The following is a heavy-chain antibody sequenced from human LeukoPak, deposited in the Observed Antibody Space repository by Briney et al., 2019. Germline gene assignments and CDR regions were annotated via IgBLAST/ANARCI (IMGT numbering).Heavy chain of an antibody. D-gene: IGHD1-1*01. Sequence: ASVKVSCKASGYTFTSYYMHWVRQAPGQGLEWMGIINPSGGSTSYAQKFQGRVTMTRDMSTSTVYMELSSLRPEDTAVYYCARERRETSFDYWGQGTLVTVSS. V-gene: IGHV1-46*01. CDR2: INPSGGST. CDR3: ARERRETSFDY. CDR1: GYTFTSYY. J-gene: IGHJ4*02.